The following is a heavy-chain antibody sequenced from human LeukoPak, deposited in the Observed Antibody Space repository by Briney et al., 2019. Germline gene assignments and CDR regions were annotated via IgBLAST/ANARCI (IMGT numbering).Heavy chain of an antibody. CDR3: ARGYSSSWYGDNWFDP. V-gene: IGHV4-39*07. D-gene: IGHD6-13*01. J-gene: IGHJ5*02. CDR2: IYYSGST. Sequence: SETLSLTCTVSGGSISSSSYYWGWIRQPPGKGLEWIGSIYYSGSTYYNPSLKSRVTISVDTSKNQFSLNLRSVTAADTAVYYCARGYSSSWYGDNWFDPWGQGTLVTVSS. CDR1: GGSISSSSYY.